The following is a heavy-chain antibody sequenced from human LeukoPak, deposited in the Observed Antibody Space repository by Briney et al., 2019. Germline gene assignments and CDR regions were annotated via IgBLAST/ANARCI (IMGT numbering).Heavy chain of an antibody. D-gene: IGHD6-13*01. CDR3: ARDPSSSS. Sequence: PGGSLRLSCALSGFTFSSYAMHWVRQAPGKGLEWVAVISYDGSNKYYADSVKGRFTISRDNSKNTLYLQMNSLRAEDTAVYYCARDPSSSSWGQGTLVTVSS. J-gene: IGHJ4*02. V-gene: IGHV3-30*14. CDR2: ISYDGSNK. CDR1: GFTFSSYA.